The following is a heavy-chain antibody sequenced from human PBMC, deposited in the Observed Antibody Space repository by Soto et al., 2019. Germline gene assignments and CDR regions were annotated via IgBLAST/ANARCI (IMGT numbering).Heavy chain of an antibody. CDR2: VSYSWST. CDR1: GASINRGVSY. Sequence: QVQLQESGPGLVKPSQTLSLTCSVSGASINRGVSYWTWIRQHPGKGLEWIGYVSYSWSTYYNPSLKSRLHISADTSKNQFALELISATAADTAVYYCAKTSGSYTFDYWGQGTLVTVSS. CDR3: AKTSGSYTFDY. V-gene: IGHV4-31*03. J-gene: IGHJ4*02. D-gene: IGHD1-26*01.